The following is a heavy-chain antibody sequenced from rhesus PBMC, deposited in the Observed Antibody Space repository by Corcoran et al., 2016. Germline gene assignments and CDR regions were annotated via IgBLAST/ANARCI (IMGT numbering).Heavy chain of an antibody. CDR2: ITYSGST. Sequence: QVQLQESGPGLVKPSETLSLTCAVSGYSINSDYYWSWIRQTPGKGLEWIGYITYSGSTSNNPSLKIRDTISRDTSKNPFSLKLSSVTAAETAVYYCAREGVAVLGYWYFDIWGPGTPITISS. J-gene: IGHJ2*01. CDR3: AREGVAVLGYWYFDI. CDR1: GYSINSDYY. D-gene: IGHD4-29*01. V-gene: IGHV4-122*02.